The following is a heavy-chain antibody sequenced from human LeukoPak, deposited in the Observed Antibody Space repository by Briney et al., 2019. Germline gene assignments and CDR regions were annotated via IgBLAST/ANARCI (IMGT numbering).Heavy chain of an antibody. CDR2: IYRSGST. D-gene: IGHD3-10*01. CDR3: LSSYFGSGDY. J-gene: IGHJ4*02. Sequence: TGGSLRLSCATSGFTVNSNYMTWVRQAPGKGLEWVSVIYRSGSTYYADSVKGRFTISRDYSKNTLYLQMNILRAEDTAVYYCLSSYFGSGDYWGQGTLVTVSP. V-gene: IGHV3-66*01. CDR1: GFTVNSNY.